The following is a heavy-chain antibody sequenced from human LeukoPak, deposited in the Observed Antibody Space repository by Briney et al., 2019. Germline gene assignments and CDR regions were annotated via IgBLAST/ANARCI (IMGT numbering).Heavy chain of an antibody. CDR3: AKVGVAGTSRYFDY. Sequence: GGSLRLSCAASGFTFSSYGMHWVRQAPGKGLEWVAVISYDGSNKYYADSVKGRFTISRDNSKNTLYLQMNSLGAEDTAVYYCAKVGVAGTSRYFDYWGQGTLVTVSS. CDR2: ISYDGSNK. J-gene: IGHJ4*02. D-gene: IGHD6-19*01. V-gene: IGHV3-30*18. CDR1: GFTFSSYG.